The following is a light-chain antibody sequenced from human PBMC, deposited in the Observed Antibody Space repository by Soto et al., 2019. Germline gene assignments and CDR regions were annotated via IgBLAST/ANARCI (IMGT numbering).Light chain of an antibody. J-gene: IGKJ4*01. Sequence: VLSQYPAMLSLSPGERATLSCRSSQSVPSTYFAWYQQKAGQPPRLLISGTSNRATGIPARFSGSGSGTEFILTISSLQSEDFAVYYCQQYSKWPLTFGGGTKVDIK. CDR2: GTS. CDR3: QQYSKWPLT. V-gene: IGKV3-15*01. CDR1: QSVPSTY.